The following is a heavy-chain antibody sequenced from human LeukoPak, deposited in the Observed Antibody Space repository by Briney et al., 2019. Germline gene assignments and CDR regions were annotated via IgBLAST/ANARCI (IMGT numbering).Heavy chain of an antibody. CDR2: IKSKTDGGTI. J-gene: IGHJ4*02. D-gene: IGHD2-15*01. CDR3: ITRGVVA. V-gene: IGHV3-15*07. Sequence: GGSPRPSCATSGFPFTNAWMNWVRQAPGKGLEWVGRIKSKTDGGTIDYAAPVKGRFTISRDDSKNTLYLQMNSLKAEDTAVYYCITRGVVAWGQGTLVTVSS. CDR1: GFPFTNAW.